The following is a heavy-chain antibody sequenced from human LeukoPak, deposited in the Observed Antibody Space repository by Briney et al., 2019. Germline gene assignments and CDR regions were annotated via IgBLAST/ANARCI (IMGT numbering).Heavy chain of an antibody. J-gene: IGHJ3*02. Sequence: GASVKVSCKASGGTFSSYAISWVRQAPGQGLEWMGGIIPIFGTANYAQKFQGGVTITADESTSTAYMELSSLRSEDTAVYYCARGELYAFDIWGQGTMVTVSS. CDR1: GGTFSSYA. V-gene: IGHV1-69*13. CDR2: IIPIFGTA. CDR3: ARGELYAFDI. D-gene: IGHD1-26*01.